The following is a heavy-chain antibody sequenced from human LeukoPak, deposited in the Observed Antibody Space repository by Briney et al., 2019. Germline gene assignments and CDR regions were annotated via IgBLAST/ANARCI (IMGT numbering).Heavy chain of an antibody. D-gene: IGHD1-14*01. CDR2: IHSGGSF. J-gene: IGHJ3*02. CDR1: GASISNYY. V-gene: IGHV4-4*07. CDR3: ARGIGTITQDSFDI. Sequence: LETLSLTCSVSGASISNYYWSWIRQPAGKGLEWIGRIHSGGSFNYNPSLRSRVTMSVDTSNNHFFLRLNCVTAADTALYFCARGIGTITQDSFDIWGPGTVVTVSS.